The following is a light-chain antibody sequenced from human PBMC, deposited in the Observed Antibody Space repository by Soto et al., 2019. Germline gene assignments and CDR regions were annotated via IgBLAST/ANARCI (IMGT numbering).Light chain of an antibody. CDR1: SSDIGAYNY. CDR3: NSYGSSSTWV. V-gene: IGLV2-14*01. CDR2: EVT. J-gene: IGLJ3*02. Sequence: QSALTQPASVSGPPGQSITISCTGTSSDIGAYNYVSWYQQHPGKAPKLMIYEVTNRPSGVSNRFSGSKSGNTASLTISGPQGEDEADYYCNSYGSSSTWVFGGGTKLTVL.